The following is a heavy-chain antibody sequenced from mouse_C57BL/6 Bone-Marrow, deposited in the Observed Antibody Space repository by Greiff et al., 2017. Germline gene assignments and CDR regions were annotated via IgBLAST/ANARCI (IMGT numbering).Heavy chain of an antibody. D-gene: IGHD4-1*01. CDR3: ARDLTGRFAY. J-gene: IGHJ3*01. CDR1: GYAFSSSW. V-gene: IGHV1-82*01. CDR2: IYPGDGDT. Sequence: VKLQESGPELVKPGASVKISCKASGYAFSSSWMNWVKQRPGKGLEWIGRIYPGDGDTNYNGKFKGKATLTADKSSSTAYMQLSSLTSEDSAVYFCARDLTGRFAYWGQGTLVTVSA.